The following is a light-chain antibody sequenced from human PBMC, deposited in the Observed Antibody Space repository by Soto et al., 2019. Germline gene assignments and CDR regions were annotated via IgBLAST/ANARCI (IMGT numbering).Light chain of an antibody. CDR3: ATFDSNAVV. Sequence: SYELTQPPSVSVSPGQTASVTCSGNKLGNKYVSWYQQKPGQSPVVVIHQDAKRPSGIPERFSGSNSGNTATLTISGTQVMDEADYYCATFDSNAVVFGGGTKVTVL. V-gene: IGLV3-1*01. CDR2: QDA. J-gene: IGLJ2*01. CDR1: KLGNKY.